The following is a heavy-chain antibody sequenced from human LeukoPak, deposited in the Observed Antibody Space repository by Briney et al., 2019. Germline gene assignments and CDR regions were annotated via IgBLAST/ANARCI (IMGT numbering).Heavy chain of an antibody. Sequence: GGSLSLSCAVSGFTFSSYAMSWVRQAPGKGLEWVSAISGSGGTTYYADSVRGLFTISRTNSKNTLYLQMTRLTAEDTAVYYFEKAEQRDSYFDYWGQGTLSTVAS. CDR1: GFTFSSYA. J-gene: IGHJ4*02. V-gene: IGHV3-23*01. CDR3: EKAEQRDSYFDY. D-gene: IGHD6-25*01. CDR2: ISGSGGTT.